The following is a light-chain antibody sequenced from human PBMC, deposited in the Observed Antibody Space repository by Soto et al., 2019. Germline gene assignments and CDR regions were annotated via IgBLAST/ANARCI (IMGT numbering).Light chain of an antibody. CDR2: GVT. Sequence: QSALTQPPSASGSPGQPVTISCTGTSSDVGGYNYVSWYQQHPGKAPKLMIYGVTKRPSGVPDRFSGSKSGNTASLTVSGLQAEDEAYYYCSSYAGSNNYVFGTGTQLTVL. V-gene: IGLV2-8*01. CDR1: SSDVGGYNY. CDR3: SSYAGSNNYV. J-gene: IGLJ7*01.